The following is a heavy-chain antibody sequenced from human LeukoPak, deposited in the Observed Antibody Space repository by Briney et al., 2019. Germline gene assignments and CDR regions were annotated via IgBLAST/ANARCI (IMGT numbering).Heavy chain of an antibody. D-gene: IGHD6-19*01. V-gene: IGHV1-8*01. Sequence: ASVKVSCKASGYTFTSYDINWVRQATGQGLEWMGWMNPNSGNTGYAQKFQGRVTMTRNTSISTAYMELSSLRSEDTAVYYCARDSKSYSSGCGDYWGQGTLVTVSS. CDR2: MNPNSGNT. CDR3: ARDSKSYSSGCGDY. CDR1: GYTFTSYD. J-gene: IGHJ4*02.